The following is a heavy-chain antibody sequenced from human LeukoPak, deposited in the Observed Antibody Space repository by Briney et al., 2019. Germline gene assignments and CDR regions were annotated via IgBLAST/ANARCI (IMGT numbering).Heavy chain of an antibody. CDR3: ARGVHTTFFGWYFDL. Sequence: SETLSLTCTVSGGSISSSSCYWGWIRQPPGKGLEWIGSIYYSGSTNYNPSLKSRVTISVDTSKNQFSLKLSSVTAADTAVYYCARGVHTTFFGWYFDLWGRGTLVTVSS. CDR2: IYYSGST. J-gene: IGHJ2*01. CDR1: GGSISSSSCY. V-gene: IGHV4-39*07. D-gene: IGHD1-1*01.